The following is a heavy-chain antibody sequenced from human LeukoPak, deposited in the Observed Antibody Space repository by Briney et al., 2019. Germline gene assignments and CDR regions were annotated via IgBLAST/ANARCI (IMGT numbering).Heavy chain of an antibody. CDR2: IWSDGTSQ. CDR3: ARDAQRGFDYSNSLEY. V-gene: IGHV3-33*01. Sequence: GGSLRLSCAAAGFTFNHYGMHWVRQAPGKGLQWVAVIWSDGTSQYYADSVKGRFTISRDDSGNTVYLQMNSLRPADAGVYYCARDAQRGFDYSNSLEYWGQGTPVTVST. D-gene: IGHD4-11*01. J-gene: IGHJ4*02. CDR1: GFTFNHYG.